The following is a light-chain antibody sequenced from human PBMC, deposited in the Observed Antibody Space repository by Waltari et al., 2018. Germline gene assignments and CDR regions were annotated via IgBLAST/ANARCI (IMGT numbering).Light chain of an antibody. J-gene: IGLJ2*01. CDR3: SSFTTSSTVV. CDR1: SSDVGGYNY. Sequence: QSALTQTASVSGSPGQSITISCTGTSSDVGGYNYVSWYQHHPGKVPKLILFDVRKRPSGVSNRFSGSKSGNTASLTVSGLQTEDEADYYCSSFTTSSTVVFGGGTKLTVL. CDR2: DVR. V-gene: IGLV2-14*03.